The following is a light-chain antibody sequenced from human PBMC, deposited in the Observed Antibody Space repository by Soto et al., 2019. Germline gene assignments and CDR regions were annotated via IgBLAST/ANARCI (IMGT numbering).Light chain of an antibody. Sequence: DIQMTQSPSTLSASVGDRVTITFRASQSISSWLAWYQQKPGKAPKLLIYKASSLESGVPSRFSGRGSGTDFTPTISSLQTDDVAPYYCQQYNSYSSWTVGQGTKVYI. CDR2: KAS. CDR3: QQYNSYSSWT. CDR1: QSISSW. V-gene: IGKV1-5*03. J-gene: IGKJ1*01.